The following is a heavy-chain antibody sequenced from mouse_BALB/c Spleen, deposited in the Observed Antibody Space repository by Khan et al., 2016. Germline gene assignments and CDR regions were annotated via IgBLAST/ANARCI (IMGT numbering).Heavy chain of an antibody. D-gene: IGHD2-3*01. CDR2: ISHSGST. CDR1: GDSIISGY. J-gene: IGHJ4*01. CDR3: AREDDRTCGRAMDY. Sequence: EVQLQESGPSLVKLSQTLSLTCSVTGDSIISGYWNWIRKFPGNILEYMGYISHSGSTFCNTSHKSRISITRETSKNQYYLQYHSGTTSDNATFYGAREDDRTCGRAMDYWGQGTSVTVSS. V-gene: IGHV3-8*02.